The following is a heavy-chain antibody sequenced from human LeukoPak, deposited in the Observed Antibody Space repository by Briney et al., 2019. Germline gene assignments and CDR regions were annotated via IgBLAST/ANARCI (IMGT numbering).Heavy chain of an antibody. V-gene: IGHV3-7*03. CDR3: ASRPYAGRIY. CDR1: GGTCGSHG. Sequence: GGSRSRWCGAAGGTCGSHGMRWVRKATGKGLEWVANIKQDGSEKYYVDSVKGRFTISRDNAKNSLYLQMNSLRAEDTAVYYCASRPYAGRIYWGQGTLVTVSS. D-gene: IGHD3-10*01. J-gene: IGHJ4*02. CDR2: IKQDGSEK.